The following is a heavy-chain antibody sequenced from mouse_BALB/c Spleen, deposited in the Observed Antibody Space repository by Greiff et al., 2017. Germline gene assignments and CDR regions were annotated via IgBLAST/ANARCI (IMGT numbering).Heavy chain of an antibody. CDR1: GFTFSSYT. CDR2: ISNGGGST. CDR3: ARHHLPMITTWFAY. D-gene: IGHD2-4*01. V-gene: IGHV5-12-2*01. Sequence: DVKLVESGGGLVQPGGSLKLSCAASGFTFSSYTMSWVRQTPEKRLEWVAYISNGGGSTYYPDTVKGRFTISRDNAKNTLYLQMSSLKSEDTAMYYCARHHLPMITTWFAYWGQGTLVTVSA. J-gene: IGHJ3*01.